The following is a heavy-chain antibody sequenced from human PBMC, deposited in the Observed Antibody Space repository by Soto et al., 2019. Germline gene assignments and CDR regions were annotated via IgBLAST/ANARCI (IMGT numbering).Heavy chain of an antibody. CDR1: GYTFTSYD. CDR3: ARGCRTYYDFWSGYYHNWFDP. D-gene: IGHD3-3*01. Sequence: GTSVKVSCKASGYTFTSYDINWVRQATGQGLEWMGWMNPNSGNTGYAQKFQGRVTMTRNTSISTAYMELSSLRSEDTAVYYCARGCRTYYDFWSGYYHNWFDPWGQGTLVTVSS. V-gene: IGHV1-8*01. CDR2: MNPNSGNT. J-gene: IGHJ5*02.